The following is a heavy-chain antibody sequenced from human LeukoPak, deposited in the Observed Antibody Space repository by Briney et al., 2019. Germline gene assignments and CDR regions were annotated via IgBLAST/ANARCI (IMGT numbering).Heavy chain of an antibody. CDR1: GFTFSGYW. D-gene: IGHD5-18*01. Sequence: GGSLRLSCAASGFTFSGYWMHWVRQAPGKGLVWVSRINSDGSSTSYADSVKGRFTISRDNAKNTLYLQMNSLRAEDTAVYYCARANPYSYGKYYYYYGMDVWGKGTTVTVSS. J-gene: IGHJ6*04. V-gene: IGHV3-74*01. CDR3: ARANPYSYGKYYYYYGMDV. CDR2: INSDGSST.